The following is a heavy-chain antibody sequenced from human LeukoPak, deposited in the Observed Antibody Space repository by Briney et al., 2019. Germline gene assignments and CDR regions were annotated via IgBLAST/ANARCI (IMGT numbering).Heavy chain of an antibody. D-gene: IGHD3-10*01. Sequence: GGSLRLSCAASGVTVSSIYMGWVRQAPGKGLDWVSVIYPDGRTYYTESVKGGFTISRDSSENALFLQMNSLRAEDTAVYYCATLKGWYGEGCFDCWDQGPLVTVSS. V-gene: IGHV3-53*01. CDR2: IYPDGRT. CDR3: ATLKGWYGEGCFDC. CDR1: GVTVSSIY. J-gene: IGHJ4*02.